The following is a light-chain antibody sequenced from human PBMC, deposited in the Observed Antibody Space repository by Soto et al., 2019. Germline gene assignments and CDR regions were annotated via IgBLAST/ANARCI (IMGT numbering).Light chain of an antibody. V-gene: IGLV2-14*01. CDR3: SSYTSSSSC. J-gene: IGLJ1*01. CDR1: SSEVGGYNY. CDR2: DVS. Sequence: QSALTQPASVSGSPGQSITISCTGTSSEVGGYNYVSWYQQHPGKAPKLMIYDVSNRPSGVSNRFSGSKSGNTASLTISGLQAEDEADYYCSSYTSSSSCFGTGTKVTVL.